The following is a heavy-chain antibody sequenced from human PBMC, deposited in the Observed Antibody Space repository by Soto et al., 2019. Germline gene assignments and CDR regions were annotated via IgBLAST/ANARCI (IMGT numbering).Heavy chain of an antibody. CDR2: IYYSGST. CDR3: ARGYSYGYYYGMDV. V-gene: IGHV4-31*03. CDR1: GGSISSGGYY. D-gene: IGHD5-18*01. J-gene: IGHJ6*02. Sequence: LSLTCTVSGGSISSGGYYWSWIRQHPGKGLEWIGYIYYSGSTYYNPSLKSRVTISVDTSKNQFSLKLSSVTAADTAVYYCARGYSYGYYYGMDVWGQGTTVTVSS.